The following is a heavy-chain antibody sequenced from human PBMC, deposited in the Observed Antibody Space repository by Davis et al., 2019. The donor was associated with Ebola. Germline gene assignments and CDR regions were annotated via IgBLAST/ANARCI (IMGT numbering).Heavy chain of an antibody. Sequence: GESLKISCAASGFPFSSSAMSWVRQAPGKGLEWVSAISGSGGSTYYADSVKGRFTISRDNSKNTLYLQMNTLRAEDTAVYYCAKDWELGSFDYWGQGTLVTVSS. V-gene: IGHV3-23*01. CDR3: AKDWELGSFDY. CDR2: ISGSGGST. D-gene: IGHD1-26*01. CDR1: GFPFSSSA. J-gene: IGHJ4*02.